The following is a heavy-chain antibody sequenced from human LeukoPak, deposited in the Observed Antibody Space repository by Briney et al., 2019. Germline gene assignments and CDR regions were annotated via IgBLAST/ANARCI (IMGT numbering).Heavy chain of an antibody. V-gene: IGHV3-21*01. CDR2: ISSSSSYI. D-gene: IGHD4-17*01. J-gene: IGHJ4*02. Sequence: GGSLSLSCAASGFTFSSYSMTWVRPAPGKGLEWVSSISSSSSYIYYADSVKGRFTISRDNAKNSLYLKMNSLRAEDTAVYYCARDPDYGDYFDYWGRGTLVTVPS. CDR1: GFTFSSYS. CDR3: ARDPDYGDYFDY.